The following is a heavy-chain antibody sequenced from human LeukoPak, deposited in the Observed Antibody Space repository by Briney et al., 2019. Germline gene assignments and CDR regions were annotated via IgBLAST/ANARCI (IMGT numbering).Heavy chain of an antibody. Sequence: SVKVSCKASGYTFTDYYVHWVRQAPGQGLEWMGWIVAHSGGTNYAQNYQGRITMTRDTSISTAYMELSSLRSDDTAVYYCARNAYCDSTNCYAWFDPWGQGTLVTVSS. CDR3: ARNAYCDSTNCYAWFDP. D-gene: IGHD2-2*01. V-gene: IGHV1-2*02. CDR2: IVAHSGGT. J-gene: IGHJ5*02. CDR1: GYTFTDYY.